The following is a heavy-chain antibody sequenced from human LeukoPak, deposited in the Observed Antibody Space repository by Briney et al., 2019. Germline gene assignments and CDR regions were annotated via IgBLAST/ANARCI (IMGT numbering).Heavy chain of an antibody. CDR1: GYTFTGYY. J-gene: IGHJ6*02. D-gene: IGHD2-15*01. CDR3: ARDGGYCSGGSCYSSPVPYYYGMDV. CDR2: INPNSGGT. V-gene: IGHV1-2*02. Sequence: ASVKVSCKASGYTFTGYYMHWVRQAPGQGLEWMGWINPNSGGTNYAQKFQGRVTMTRDTSISTAYMELSRLRSDDTAVYYCARDGGYCSGGSCYSSPVPYYYGMDVWGQGTTVTVSS.